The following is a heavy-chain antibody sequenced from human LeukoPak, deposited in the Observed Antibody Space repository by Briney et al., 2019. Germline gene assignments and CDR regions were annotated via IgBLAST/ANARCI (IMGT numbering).Heavy chain of an antibody. CDR3: GKNRYSYGQDCDY. CDR2: ISGSGGTI. CDR1: GFTFSTYA. D-gene: IGHD5-18*01. V-gene: IGHV3-23*01. J-gene: IGHJ4*02. Sequence: GGSLRLSCAASGFTFSTYAMSWVRQAPGKGLEWVSTISGSGGTINYADSVKGRFTISRDNSKNTLYLRMNSLRAEDTAVYYCGKNRYSYGQDCDYWGQGTLVTVSS.